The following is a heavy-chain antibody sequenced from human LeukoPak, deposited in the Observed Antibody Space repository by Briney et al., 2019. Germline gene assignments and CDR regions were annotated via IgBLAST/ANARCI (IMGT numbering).Heavy chain of an antibody. Sequence: TGGSLRLSCAASGFTVSSNYMSWVRQAPGKGLEWVSVIYSGGSTYYADSVKGRFTISRDNSKNTLYLQMNSLRAEDTAVYYCARDLYYDILTGYYALFDYWGQGTLVTVSS. CDR3: ARDLYYDILTGYYALFDY. J-gene: IGHJ4*02. CDR2: IYSGGST. D-gene: IGHD3-9*01. CDR1: GFTVSSNY. V-gene: IGHV3-66*01.